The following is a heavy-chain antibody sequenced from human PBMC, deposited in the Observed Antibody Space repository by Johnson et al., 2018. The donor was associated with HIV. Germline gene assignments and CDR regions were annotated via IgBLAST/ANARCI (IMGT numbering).Heavy chain of an antibody. CDR2: ISSDGRNK. J-gene: IGHJ3*02. CDR3: ARVRGGRENAVDI. D-gene: IGHD1-26*01. V-gene: IGHV3-30-3*01. CDR1: GFTFSSYA. Sequence: VQLVESGGGVVQPGRSLRLSCAASGFTFSSYAMHWVRQAPGKGLEWVAVISSDGRNKYYADSVKGRFTISRDNSKNTMSLQMNSPRVEDTAVYYCARVRGGRENAVDIWGQGTMVTVSS.